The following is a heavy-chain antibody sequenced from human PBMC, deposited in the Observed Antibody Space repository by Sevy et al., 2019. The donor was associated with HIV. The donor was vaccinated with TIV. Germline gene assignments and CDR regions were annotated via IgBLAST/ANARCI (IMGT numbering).Heavy chain of an antibody. V-gene: IGHV3-7*01. Sequence: GGSLRLSFAASGFSFSSYWMTCFRQAPGKELEWVANVNLDGSGKYYVDSVKGRFTISRDNARNSLSLQMNSLRAEDTAVYYCARSVDYWGQGTLVTVSS. J-gene: IGHJ4*02. CDR1: GFSFSSYW. CDR2: VNLDGSGK. CDR3: ARSVDY.